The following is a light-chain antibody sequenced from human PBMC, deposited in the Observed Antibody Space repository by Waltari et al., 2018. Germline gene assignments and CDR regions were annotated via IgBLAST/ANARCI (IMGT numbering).Light chain of an antibody. V-gene: IGKV1-5*03. CDR1: QSISTW. Sequence: DMQMTQSPSTLSASVGDRVTITYRASQSISTWLAWYQQKPGKAPKLLIYKASSLEGGVPSRFSGSGSGTEFTLTISSLQPDDFATYYCQQYSTYSRTFGQGTKLEIK. J-gene: IGKJ2*01. CDR2: KAS. CDR3: QQYSTYSRT.